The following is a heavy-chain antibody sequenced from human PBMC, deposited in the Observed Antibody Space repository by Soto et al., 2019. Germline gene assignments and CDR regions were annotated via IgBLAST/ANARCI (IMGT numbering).Heavy chain of an antibody. Sequence: PLVPKPVPNTVSDGCMKSTSYSWGWIRKPPGKGLEWIGNIYYSGSTYYNPSLKSRVIISVDTSKNQFSLKLSSVTAADTAVYYCAAAPSNWNLSTDYWGQGTLVTVSS. D-gene: IGHD1-1*01. V-gene: IGHV4-39*01. J-gene: IGHJ4*02. CDR1: DGCMKSTSYS. CDR3: AAAPSNWNLSTDY. CDR2: IYYSGST.